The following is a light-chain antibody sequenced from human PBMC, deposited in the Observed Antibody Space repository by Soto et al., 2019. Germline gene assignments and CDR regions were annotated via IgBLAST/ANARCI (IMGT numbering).Light chain of an antibody. J-gene: IGLJ1*01. CDR1: SSDVGTYKY. CDR3: NSYTSSSTYV. CDR2: EVT. V-gene: IGLV2-14*01. Sequence: QSALTQPASVSGSPGQSITISCTGTSSDVGTYKYVSWYQQHPGKAPKLLIYEVTNRPSGVSDRSSGSKSDNTASLTISGLQAEDEADYYCNSYTSSSTYVFGSGTKVTVL.